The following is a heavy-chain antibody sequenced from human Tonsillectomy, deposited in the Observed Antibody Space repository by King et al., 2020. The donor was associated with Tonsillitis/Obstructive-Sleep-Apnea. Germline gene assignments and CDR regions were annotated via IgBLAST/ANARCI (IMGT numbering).Heavy chain of an antibody. J-gene: IGHJ3*02. D-gene: IGHD1-26*01. CDR1: GFTFSSYA. Sequence: QLVQSGGGLVQPGGSLRLSCAASGFTFSSYAMSWVRQATGKGLEWVSGISGSGGSTYYADSVKGRFTISRDNSKNTLYVQMNSLRAEDTAVYYCAKDHTTSIVSVTSYAFDNWGQGTMVTVSS. CDR3: AKDHTTSIVSVTSYAFDN. CDR2: ISGSGGST. V-gene: IGHV3-23*04.